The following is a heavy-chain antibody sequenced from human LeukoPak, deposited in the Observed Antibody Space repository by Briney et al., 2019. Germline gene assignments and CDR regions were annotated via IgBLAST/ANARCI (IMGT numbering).Heavy chain of an antibody. V-gene: IGHV3-74*01. CDR1: GFTFSSYW. Sequence: GGSLRLSCAASGFTFSSYWMHWVRQAPGKGLVWVSRINSDGSSTSYADSVKGRFTISRDNAKNTLYLQMNSLRAEDTAVYYCARHRTYYYDSSGYYWDYWGQGTLVTVSS. CDR3: ARHRTYYYDSSGYYWDY. J-gene: IGHJ4*02. CDR2: INSDGSST. D-gene: IGHD3-22*01.